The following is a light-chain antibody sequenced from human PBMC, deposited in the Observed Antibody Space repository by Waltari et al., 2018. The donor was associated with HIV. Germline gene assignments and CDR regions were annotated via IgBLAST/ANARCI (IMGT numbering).Light chain of an antibody. CDR2: DVS. CDR1: SSDVGCYNY. CDR3: SSYTSSSTGYV. Sequence: QSALTQPASVSGSPGQSITISCTGTSSDVGCYNYVSWYQQHPGKAPKLMIYDVSRRPSGVSNRFSGSKSGNTASLTISGLQAEDEADYYCSSYTSSSTGYVFGTGTKVTVL. J-gene: IGLJ1*01. V-gene: IGLV2-14*01.